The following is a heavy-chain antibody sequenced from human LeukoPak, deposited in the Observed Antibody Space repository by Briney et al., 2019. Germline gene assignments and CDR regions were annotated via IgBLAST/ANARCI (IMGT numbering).Heavy chain of an antibody. CDR1: GCTFTGYY. CDR2: INPNSGGT. CDR3: ARDRIAAAGTYPWWFDP. D-gene: IGHD6-13*01. J-gene: IGHJ5*02. V-gene: IGHV1-2*02. Sequence: GASVKVSFKASGCTFTGYYMHWVRQAPGKGLEWMGWINPNSGGTNYAQKFQGRVTMTRDTSISTAYMELSRLRSDGTAVCYCARDRIAAAGTYPWWFDPWGQGTLVTVSS.